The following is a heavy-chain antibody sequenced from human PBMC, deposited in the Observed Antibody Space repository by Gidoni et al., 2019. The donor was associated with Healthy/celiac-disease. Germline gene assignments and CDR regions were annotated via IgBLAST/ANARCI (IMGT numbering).Heavy chain of an antibody. CDR2: ISWDGGST. CDR3: AKDTGGAYSSGWSYFDY. Sequence: EVQLVESGGVVVQPGGSLRLSCAASGFTFDDYTMHWVRQAPGKGLEWVSLISWDGGSTYYADSVKGRFTISRDNSKNSLYLQMNSLRTEDTALYYCAKDTGGAYSSGWSYFDYWGQGTLVTVSS. J-gene: IGHJ4*02. CDR1: GFTFDDYT. V-gene: IGHV3-43*01. D-gene: IGHD6-19*01.